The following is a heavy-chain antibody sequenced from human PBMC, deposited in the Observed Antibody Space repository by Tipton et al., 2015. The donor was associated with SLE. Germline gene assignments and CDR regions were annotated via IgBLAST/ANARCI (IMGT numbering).Heavy chain of an antibody. CDR3: ARHFYNIGWNHFDN. D-gene: IGHD6-19*01. V-gene: IGHV4-59*08. CDR1: GGSISTYH. J-gene: IGHJ4*02. Sequence: LRLSCTISGGSISTYHWSWLRQSPGKGLEWIGYIHHSGSNNYNPSLRSQVTMSMDTSQNQFSLKLSSVTAADTAVYYCARHFYNIGWNHFDNWGPGTLVTVSS. CDR2: IHHSGSN.